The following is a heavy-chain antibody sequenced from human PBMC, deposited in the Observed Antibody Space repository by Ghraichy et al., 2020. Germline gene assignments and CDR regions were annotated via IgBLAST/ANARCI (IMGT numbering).Heavy chain of an antibody. CDR3: VKDKGSIIRDFDY. D-gene: IGHD3-3*01. CDR2: FSTYGGPT. V-gene: IGHV3-64D*06. Sequence: GESLRLSCSASGFTFSIYAMHWVRQAPGKGLEYVSGFSTYGGPTYYADSVRGRFTIYKDNSKNTLYLQMNRLTPEDTAVYYCVKDKGSIIRDFDYWGQGTLVSVSS. J-gene: IGHJ4*02. CDR1: GFTFSIYA.